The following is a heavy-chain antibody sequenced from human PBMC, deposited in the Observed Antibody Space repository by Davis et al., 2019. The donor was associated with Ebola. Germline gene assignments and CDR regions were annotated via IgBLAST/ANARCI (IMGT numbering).Heavy chain of an antibody. CDR3: ARAREGISYWFDP. CDR2: INHSGST. D-gene: IGHD2-15*01. V-gene: IGHV4-34*01. Sequence: MPSETLSLTCAVSGGSFSGYYWSWIRQPPGKGLEWIGEINHSGSTNYNPSLKIRVTISVDTSKNQFSLKLSSVTTADTAVYYCARAREGISYWFDPWGQGTLVTVSS. J-gene: IGHJ5*02. CDR1: GGSFSGYY.